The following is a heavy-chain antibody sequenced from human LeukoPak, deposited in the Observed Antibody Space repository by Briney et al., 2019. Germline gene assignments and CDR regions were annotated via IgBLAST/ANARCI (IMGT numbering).Heavy chain of an antibody. CDR3: AREAGSSGWPPKDY. J-gene: IGHJ4*02. CDR2: ISAYNGNT. V-gene: IGHV1-18*01. Sequence: ASVKVSCKASGYTFTSYGISWVRQAPGQGLEWMGWISAYNGNTNYAQKLQGRVTMTRDTSTSTVYMELSSLRSEDTAVYYCAREAGSSGWPPKDYWGQGTLVTVSS. CDR1: GYTFTSYG. D-gene: IGHD6-19*01.